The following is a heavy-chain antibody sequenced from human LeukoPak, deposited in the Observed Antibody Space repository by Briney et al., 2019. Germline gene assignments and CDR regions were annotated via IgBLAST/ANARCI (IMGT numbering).Heavy chain of an antibody. V-gene: IGHV3-23*01. J-gene: IGHJ1*01. CDR1: GFTFSSYA. D-gene: IGHD3-10*01. CDR3: AKDRGYVEDPEKYFQH. Sequence: GGSLRLSCAASGFTFSSYAMSWVRQAPGKGLEWVSAISGSGGSTYYADSVKGQFTISRDNSKNTLYLQMNSLRAEDTAVYYCAKDRGYVEDPEKYFQHWGQGTLVTVSS. CDR2: ISGSGGST.